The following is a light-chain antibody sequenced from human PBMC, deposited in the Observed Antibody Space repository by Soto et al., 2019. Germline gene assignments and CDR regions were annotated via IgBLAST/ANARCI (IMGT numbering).Light chain of an antibody. CDR2: AAS. J-gene: IGKJ1*01. CDR3: QQSYSTPWT. CDR1: QSISSY. Sequence: DIQITQSPSSLFASVGDRVNITCRASQSISSYLNWYQQKPGKAPKLLIYAASSLQSGVPSRFSGSGSGTDFTLTISSLQPEDFATYYCQQSYSTPWTVGQGTMVDIK. V-gene: IGKV1-39*01.